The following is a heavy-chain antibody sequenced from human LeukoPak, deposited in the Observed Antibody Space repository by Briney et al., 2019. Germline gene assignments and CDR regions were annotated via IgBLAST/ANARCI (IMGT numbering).Heavy chain of an antibody. V-gene: IGHV3-23*01. J-gene: IGHJ4*02. CDR1: GFTFSSYA. Sequence: GGSLRLSCAASGFTFSSYAMSWVRQAPGKGLEWVSAISGSGDSTYYADSVKGRFTISRDNSKNTLYLQMNSLRAEDTAVYYCAKVRGYSGYEPIDYWGQGTLVTVSS. CDR3: AKVRGYSGYEPIDY. D-gene: IGHD5-12*01. CDR2: ISGSGDST.